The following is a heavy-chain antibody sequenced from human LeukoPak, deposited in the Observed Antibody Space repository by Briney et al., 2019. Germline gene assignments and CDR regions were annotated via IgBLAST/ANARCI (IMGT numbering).Heavy chain of an antibody. CDR3: ARGRRVASFDY. Sequence: SETLSLTCAVYGGSFSGYYWSWIRQPPGKGLEWIGEINHSGSTNYNPSHKSRVTISVDTSKNQFSLKLSSVTAADTAVYYCARGRRVASFDYWGQGTLVTVSS. V-gene: IGHV4-34*01. J-gene: IGHJ4*02. CDR1: GGSFSGYY. CDR2: INHSGST.